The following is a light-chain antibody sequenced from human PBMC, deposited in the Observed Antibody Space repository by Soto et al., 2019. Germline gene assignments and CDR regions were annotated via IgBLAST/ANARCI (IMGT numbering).Light chain of an antibody. Sequence: DIQMTQSPSSLSASVGDRVTITCRASQGISNYLAWYQQKPGKVPKLLIYAASTLQSGVPSRFSGSGYGTDFTLTISSLQPEDVATYYCQKYNSAPLTFGGGNKVEIK. CDR2: AAS. V-gene: IGKV1-27*01. J-gene: IGKJ4*01. CDR1: QGISNY. CDR3: QKYNSAPLT.